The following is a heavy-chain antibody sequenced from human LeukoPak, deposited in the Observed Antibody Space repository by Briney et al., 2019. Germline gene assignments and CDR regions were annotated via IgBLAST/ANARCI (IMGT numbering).Heavy chain of an antibody. CDR2: IYYSGST. V-gene: IGHV4-59*01. D-gene: IGHD2-2*01. CDR3: ARGPRGYCSSTSCRSTEYYYYMDV. Sequence: SETLSLTCTVSGGSISSYYWSWIRQPPGKGLEWIGYIYYSGSTNYNPPPKSRVTISVVTAKNQFSLKLSSVTAADTAVYYCARGPRGYCSSTSCRSTEYYYYMDVWGKGTTVTVSS. J-gene: IGHJ6*03. CDR1: GGSISSYY.